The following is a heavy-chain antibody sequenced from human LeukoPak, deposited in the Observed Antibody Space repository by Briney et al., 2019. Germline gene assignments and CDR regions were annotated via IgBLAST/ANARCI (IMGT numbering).Heavy chain of an antibody. CDR2: ISYDGSNK. V-gene: IGHV3-30*04. CDR3: AREVPRSGWLRHAASSTVDY. D-gene: IGHD5-12*01. J-gene: IGHJ4*02. CDR1: GFTFSSYA. Sequence: SLRLSCAASGFTFSSYAMHWVRQAPGKGLEWVAVISYDGSNKYYADSVKGRFTISRDNSKNTLYLQVNSLRAEDTAVYYCAREVPRSGWLRHAASSTVDYWGQGTLVTVSS.